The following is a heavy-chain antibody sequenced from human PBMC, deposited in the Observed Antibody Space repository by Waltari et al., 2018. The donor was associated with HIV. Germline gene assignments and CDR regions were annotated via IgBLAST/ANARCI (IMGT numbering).Heavy chain of an antibody. CDR3: ARDYSNSFDY. CDR2: IYHSGST. J-gene: IGHJ4*02. V-gene: IGHV4-38-2*02. D-gene: IGHD4-4*01. CDR1: GYSISRGYY. Sequence: QVQLQESGPGLVKPSETLSLTCAVSGYSISRGYYWCWIRQPPGKGLEWIGSIYHSGSTYYNPSLKSRVTISVDTSKNQFSLKLNSVTAADTAVYYCARDYSNSFDYWGQGTLVTVSS.